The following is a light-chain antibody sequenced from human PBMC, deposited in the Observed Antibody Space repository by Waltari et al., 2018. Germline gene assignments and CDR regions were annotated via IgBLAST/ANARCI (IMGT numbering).Light chain of an antibody. CDR2: AVS. CDR1: QGISSY. V-gene: IGKV1-9*01. Sequence: DIQLTQSPSFLSASVGDRVTISCRASQGISSYLAWYQHKPGKAPKLLIYAVSTLQSGIPSRFSGSGSGKEFTLTINSLQPEDFATYYCQQLSIYPLTFGQGTRLEIK. J-gene: IGKJ5*01. CDR3: QQLSIYPLT.